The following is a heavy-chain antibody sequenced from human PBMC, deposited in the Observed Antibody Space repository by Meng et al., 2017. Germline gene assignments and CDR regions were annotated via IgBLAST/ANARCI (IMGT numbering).Heavy chain of an antibody. CDR1: GYTFTGYY. CDR2: INPNSGGT. V-gene: IGHV1-2*06. Sequence: ASVKVSCKASGYTFTGYYMHWVRQAPGQGLEWMGRINPNSGGTNYAQKFQGRVTMTRDTSISTAYMELSRLRSDDTAVYYCAARGGATDSSSWYDFDYWGQGTLVTVSS. CDR3: AARGGATDSSSWYDFDY. J-gene: IGHJ4*02. D-gene: IGHD6-13*01.